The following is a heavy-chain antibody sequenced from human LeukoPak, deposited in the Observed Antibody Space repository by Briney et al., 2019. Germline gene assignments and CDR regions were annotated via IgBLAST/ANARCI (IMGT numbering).Heavy chain of an antibody. CDR1: GGSFSGYY. V-gene: IGHV4-34*01. D-gene: IGHD3-10*01. CDR2: INHSGST. Sequence: PSETLSLTCAVYGGSFSGYYWSWIRQPPGKGLEWIGEINHSGSTNYNPSLKSRVTISVDTSKNQFSLKLSSVTAADTAVYYCATRRALRGVVYWGQGTLVTVSS. CDR3: ATRRALRGVVY. J-gene: IGHJ4*02.